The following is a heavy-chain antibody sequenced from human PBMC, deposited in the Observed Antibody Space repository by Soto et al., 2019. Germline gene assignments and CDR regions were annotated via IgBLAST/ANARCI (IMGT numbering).Heavy chain of an antibody. Sequence: EVQLVESGGGLVQPGGSLRLSCAASRFTFSSYSMNWVRQAPGKGLEWVSYISSSSSTIYYADSVKGRFTISRDNAKNSLYLQMNSLRDEDTAVYYCAILSTPLYDPWGQGTLVTVSS. CDR3: AILSTPLYDP. V-gene: IGHV3-48*02. J-gene: IGHJ5*02. CDR1: RFTFSSYS. CDR2: ISSSSSTI.